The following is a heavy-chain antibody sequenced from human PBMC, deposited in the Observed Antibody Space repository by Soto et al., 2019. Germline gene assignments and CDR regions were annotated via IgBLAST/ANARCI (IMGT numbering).Heavy chain of an antibody. J-gene: IGHJ6*02. D-gene: IGHD3-10*01. Sequence: PGGSLRLSCAASGFTFSSYCMRWVRQAPGKGLEWVAVIWYDGSNKYYADSVKGRLTISRDNSKNTLYLQMNSLRAEDTAVYYCARELTMVRGVTYYYYGMDVWGQGTTVTVSS. V-gene: IGHV3-33*01. CDR2: IWYDGSNK. CDR3: ARELTMVRGVTYYYYGMDV. CDR1: GFTFSSYC.